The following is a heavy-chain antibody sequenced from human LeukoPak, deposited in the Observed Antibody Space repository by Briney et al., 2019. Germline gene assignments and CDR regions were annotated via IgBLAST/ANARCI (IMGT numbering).Heavy chain of an antibody. CDR3: ARGGGPRRGPHYXDY. Sequence: SETLSLTCAVYGGSFSGYYWSWISQPPGKGREWIGEINHSGSTNCNPSLKSRVTISVDTSKNQFSLKLSSVTAADTAVYYCARGGGPRRGPHYXDYWGQGTLXTV. D-gene: IGHD2-15*01. J-gene: IGHJ4*02. CDR2: INHSGST. CDR1: GGSFSGYY. V-gene: IGHV4-34*01.